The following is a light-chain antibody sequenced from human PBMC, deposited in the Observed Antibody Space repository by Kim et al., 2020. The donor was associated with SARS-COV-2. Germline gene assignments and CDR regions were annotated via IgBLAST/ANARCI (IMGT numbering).Light chain of an antibody. CDR1: SSDVGAYNY. V-gene: IGLV2-8*01. Sequence: GPSVGISCAGTSSDVGAYNYVSWYQQHPGKAPRLMIYEVTKRPSGVPDRFSGSKSGNTASLTVSGLQAEDEADYYCSSHAGSNNLVFGGGTKVTVL. CDR3: SSHAGSNNLV. CDR2: EVT. J-gene: IGLJ2*01.